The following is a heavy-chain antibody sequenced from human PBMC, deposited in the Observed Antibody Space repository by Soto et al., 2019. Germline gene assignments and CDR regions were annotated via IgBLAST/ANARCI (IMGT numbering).Heavy chain of an antibody. Sequence: SQTLSLTCAISGDSVSSNSAAWNWIRQSPSRGLEWLGRTYYRSKWYNDYAVSVKSRITINPDTSKNQFSLQLNSVTPEDTAVYYCARLPWAVAAGRHYYYYGMDGRAQRTTVTGSS. V-gene: IGHV6-1*01. D-gene: IGHD6-13*01. J-gene: IGHJ6*02. CDR1: GDSVSSNSAA. CDR3: ARLPWAVAAGRHYYYYGMDG. CDR2: TYYRSKWYN.